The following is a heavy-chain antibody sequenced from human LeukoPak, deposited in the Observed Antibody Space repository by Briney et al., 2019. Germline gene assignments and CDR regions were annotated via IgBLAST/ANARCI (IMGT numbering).Heavy chain of an antibody. V-gene: IGHV3-74*01. CDR2: TNTDGSTT. J-gene: IGHJ1*01. CDR3: YGANVQH. D-gene: IGHD4-17*01. Sequence: GGSLRLSCAASGFSFSSYWMVWVRQAPGKGLVWVSATNTDGSTTTYADSVKGRFTIARDNARNTVYLQMNSLRVEDTAVYYCYGANVQHWGPGTLVTVHS. CDR1: GFSFSSYW.